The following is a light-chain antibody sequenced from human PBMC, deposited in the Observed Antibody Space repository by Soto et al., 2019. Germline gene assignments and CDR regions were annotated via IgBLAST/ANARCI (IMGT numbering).Light chain of an antibody. CDR1: QSVRTS. CDR3: QQRNVWPPIT. V-gene: IGKV3-11*01. Sequence: VLTQSPATLSLSPWERATLSCRASQSVRTSLAWYQHKPGQAPRLVIYDASLRANGVPARFGGSGSGTDFTLTINSLEPEDFAVYYCQQRNVWPPITFGQGTRLEIK. J-gene: IGKJ5*01. CDR2: DAS.